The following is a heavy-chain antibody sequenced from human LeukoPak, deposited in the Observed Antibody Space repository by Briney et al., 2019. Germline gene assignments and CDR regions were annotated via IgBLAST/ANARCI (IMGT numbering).Heavy chain of an antibody. CDR3: AREEVNGPSPIDM. CDR2: IIPIFGTA. Sequence: ASVKVSCKASGGTFSSYAISWVRQAPGQGLEWMGGIIPIFGTANYAQKFQGRVTITADESTSTAYMELSSLRSEDTAVYYCAREEVNGPSPIDMWGQGTMVTVSS. CDR1: GGTFSSYA. J-gene: IGHJ3*02. D-gene: IGHD2-8*01. V-gene: IGHV1-69*13.